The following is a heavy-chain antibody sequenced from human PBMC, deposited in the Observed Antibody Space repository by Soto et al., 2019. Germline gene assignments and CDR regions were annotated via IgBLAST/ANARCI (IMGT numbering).Heavy chain of an antibody. CDR1: GFTVSSNY. CDR3: ARHRYCSSTSCYGYYYYGMDV. J-gene: IGHJ6*02. CDR2: IYSGGST. V-gene: IGHV3-53*04. D-gene: IGHD2-2*01. Sequence: PGGSLRLSCAASGFTVSSNYMSWVRQAPGKGLEWVSVIYSGGSTYYADSVKGRFTISRHNSKNTLYLQMNSLRAEDTAVYYCARHRYCSSTSCYGYYYYGMDVWGQGTTVTVSS.